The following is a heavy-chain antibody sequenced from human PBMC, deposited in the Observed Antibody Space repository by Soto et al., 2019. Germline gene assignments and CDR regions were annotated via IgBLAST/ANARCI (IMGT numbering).Heavy chain of an antibody. D-gene: IGHD2-21*02. CDR2: ISYSGIT. V-gene: IGHV4-59*01. CDR3: ARGRDDCGGDCYLFFY. J-gene: IGHJ4*02. CDR1: GGSTSRDY. Sequence: SETLSLTCSFSGGSTSRDYWSWIRQPPGKGLEWIGYISYSGITNYNPSLKSRDTISGDTSKNQFSLRLSSVTAADTAVFYCARGRDDCGGDCYLFFYWGQGTLVTVSS.